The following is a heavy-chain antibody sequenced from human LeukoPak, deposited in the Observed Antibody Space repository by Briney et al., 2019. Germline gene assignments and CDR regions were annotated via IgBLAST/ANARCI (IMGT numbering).Heavy chain of an antibody. J-gene: IGHJ5*02. V-gene: IGHV4-39*07. CDR3: ARAWGSYSGYDQNWFDP. CDR1: GGSISTSNYY. Sequence: SETLSLTCTVSGGSISTSNYYWGWIRQPPGKGLEWIGNIFYSGSTYYSPSLRSRVTMSVDTSKNQFSLKLSSVTAADTAAYYCARAWGSYSGYDQNWFDPWGQGTLVTVSS. D-gene: IGHD5-12*01. CDR2: IFYSGST.